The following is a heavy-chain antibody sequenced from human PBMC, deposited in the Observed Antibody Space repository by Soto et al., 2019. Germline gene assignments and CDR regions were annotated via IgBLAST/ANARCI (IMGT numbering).Heavy chain of an antibody. J-gene: IGHJ4*02. Sequence: QVQLQESGPGLVKPSQTLSLTCTVSGGSISSGGHYWSWIRQHPGKDLEWIGYIYYSGSTDYNPSLTSRLTISIDTSKNQFSLKLTSVTAADTAVYYCARADYYGPFDYWGQGTLVTVSS. V-gene: IGHV4-31*03. CDR2: IYYSGST. D-gene: IGHD1-26*01. CDR1: GGSISSGGHY. CDR3: ARADYYGPFDY.